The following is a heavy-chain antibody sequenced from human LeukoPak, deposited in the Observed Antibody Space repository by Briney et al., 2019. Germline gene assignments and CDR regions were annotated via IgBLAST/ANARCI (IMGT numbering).Heavy chain of an antibody. CDR1: GFTFSDYY. J-gene: IGHJ4*02. V-gene: IGHV3-11*04. Sequence: PGGSLRLSCAASGFTFSDYYMSWIRQAPGKGLEWVSYISSSGSTIYYADSVKGRFTISRDNSKNTLYPQMNSLRAEDTAVYYCAKWGYSSSTFDYWGQGTLVTVSS. D-gene: IGHD6-13*01. CDR3: AKWGYSSSTFDY. CDR2: ISSSGSTI.